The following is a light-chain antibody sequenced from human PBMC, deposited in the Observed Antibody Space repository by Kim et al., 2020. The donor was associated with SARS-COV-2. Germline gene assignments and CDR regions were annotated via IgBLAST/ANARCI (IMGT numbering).Light chain of an antibody. J-gene: IGLJ3*02. Sequence: QSITIACTGNSRDIGGYNYVSWYQQHPGKAPKLMIYGVTNRPSGVSNRFSGSKSGNTASLTISGLQAEDEADYYCSSYTISNTLVVFGGGTQLTVL. V-gene: IGLV2-14*03. CDR1: SRDIGGYNY. CDR2: GVT. CDR3: SSYTISNTLVV.